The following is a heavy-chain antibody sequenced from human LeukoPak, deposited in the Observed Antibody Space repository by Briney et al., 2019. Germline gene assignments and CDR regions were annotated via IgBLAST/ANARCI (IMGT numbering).Heavy chain of an antibody. Sequence: SETLSLTCTVSNGSISPYFWSWIRQPPGKGLEWIEYIYYSGSTKYNPSLKSPVTISLDTSKKQFSLKLSSVTAADTALYYCARRQTYFDYWGQGTLVTVSS. CDR1: NGSISPYF. J-gene: IGHJ4*02. CDR3: ARRQTYFDY. V-gene: IGHV4-59*08. CDR2: IYYSGST.